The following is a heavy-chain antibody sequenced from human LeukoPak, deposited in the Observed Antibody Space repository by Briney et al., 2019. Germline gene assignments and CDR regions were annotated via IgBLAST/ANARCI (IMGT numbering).Heavy chain of an antibody. Sequence: GESLKISCKGPGSRLSSRGIDSGRQMPGKGLEWMGIIYPGDSATTYSPSFEGQVTISADKSISTAYLQWSSLKAADTAVYYCARHYISGWYFDYWGQGTLVTV. CDR2: IYPGDSAT. D-gene: IGHD6-19*01. V-gene: IGHV5-51*01. CDR1: GSRLSSRG. CDR3: ARHYISGWYFDY. J-gene: IGHJ4*02.